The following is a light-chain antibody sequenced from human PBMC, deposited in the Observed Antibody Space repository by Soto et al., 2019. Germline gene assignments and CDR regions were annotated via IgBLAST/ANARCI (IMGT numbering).Light chain of an antibody. V-gene: IGKV1-39*01. Sequence: DIQMPQYPSSLSASVGDRVTITCRASQSISSYLNWYQQKPGKAPKLLIYAASSLQSGVPSRFSRSGSGTDFTLTISSLQPEDFVTYYCQQSYSTPTFGQGTKVEIK. CDR1: QSISSY. CDR3: QQSYSTPT. CDR2: AAS. J-gene: IGKJ1*01.